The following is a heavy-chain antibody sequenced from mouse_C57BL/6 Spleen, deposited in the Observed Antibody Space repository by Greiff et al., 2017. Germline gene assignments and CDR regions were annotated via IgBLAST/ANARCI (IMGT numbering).Heavy chain of an antibody. CDR1: GYTFTDYE. CDR2: IDPDTGGT. D-gene: IGHD1-2*01. V-gene: IGHV1-15*01. CDR3: TRALQRYAKEY. Sequence: LQESGAELVRPGASVTLSCKASGYTFTDYEMHWVKQTPVHGLEWIGAIDPDTGGTAYNQTFKGKAILTADKASSTAYMARRSLTSEDSAVLYCTRALQRYAKEYWGQGPTVTVSS. J-gene: IGHJ4*01.